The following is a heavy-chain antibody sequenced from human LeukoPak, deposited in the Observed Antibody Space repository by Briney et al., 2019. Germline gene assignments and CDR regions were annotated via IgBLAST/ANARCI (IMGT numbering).Heavy chain of an antibody. CDR1: KFTFRSYD. D-gene: IGHD3-10*01. V-gene: IGHV3-30*02. J-gene: IGHJ4*02. CDR2: KRYDGSDI. Sequence: GGSLRLSCAASKFTFRSYDMHWVRQAPGKGPQWVAYKRYDGSDILYADSVKGRFTISRDNSNNTLFLQMNSLRIEDTAVYYCGSYGSGSFPGYRGQGTLVTVSS. CDR3: GSYGSGSFPGY.